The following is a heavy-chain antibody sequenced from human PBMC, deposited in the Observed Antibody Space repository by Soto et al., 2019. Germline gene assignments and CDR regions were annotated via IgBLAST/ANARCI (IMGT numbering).Heavy chain of an antibody. Sequence: QVQLVQSGAEVKKPGSSVKVSCKASGGTFSSYAISCVRQAPGQGLEWMGGLIPIFGTAHYAQKFQGRVTITADESTSTAYMELSSMRSEDTAVYYCAGSRDGYIGADVGYWGQGTLVTVSS. V-gene: IGHV1-69*12. CDR3: AGSRDGYIGADVGY. CDR1: GGTFSSYA. J-gene: IGHJ4*02. D-gene: IGHD5-12*01. CDR2: LIPIFGTA.